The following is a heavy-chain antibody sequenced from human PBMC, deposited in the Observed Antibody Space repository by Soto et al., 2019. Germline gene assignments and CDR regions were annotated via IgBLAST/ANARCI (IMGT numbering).Heavy chain of an antibody. Sequence: GESLKISCKGSGYSFSTYWIAWVRQMPGKGLEWMGIIYPGDSDTRYSLSLQGQVTISADKSISTAYLQWSSLKASDTAIYYCARRPPEGGTMDVWGQGTTVTVSS. CDR1: GYSFSTYW. CDR2: IYPGDSDT. J-gene: IGHJ6*02. V-gene: IGHV5-51*01. CDR3: ARRPPEGGTMDV. D-gene: IGHD3-16*01.